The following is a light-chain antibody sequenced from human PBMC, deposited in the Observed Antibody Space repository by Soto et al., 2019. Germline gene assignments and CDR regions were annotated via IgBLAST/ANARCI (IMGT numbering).Light chain of an antibody. CDR1: NIGSRS. CDR3: QVWDSSSDHWM. J-gene: IGLJ3*02. V-gene: IGLV3-21*02. CDR2: EDR. Sequence: SYELTQPPSVSVAPRQTATITCGGNNIGSRSVHWYQQKSGQAPVLVVFEDRVRPSGIPERISGYNSGNTATLTISGVEAGDEADYYCQVWDSSSDHWMFCGVTKLTVL.